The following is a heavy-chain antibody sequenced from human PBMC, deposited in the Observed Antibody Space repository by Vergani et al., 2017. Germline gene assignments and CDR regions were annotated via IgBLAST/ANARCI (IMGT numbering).Heavy chain of an antibody. CDR3: APSFAAAGHYYFYDGIDV. D-gene: IGHD6-13*01. V-gene: IGHV1-46*03. CDR2: INPSGGST. CDR1: GYTFTSYY. Sequence: QVQLVQSGAEVKKPGASVKVSCKASGYTFTSYYMHWVRQAPGQGLEWMGIINPSGGSTSYAQKFQGRVTMIRDTSTSTVYMELCSLGSEDTAVYYCAPSFAAAGHYYFYDGIDVWGQGSTVTVSS. J-gene: IGHJ6*02.